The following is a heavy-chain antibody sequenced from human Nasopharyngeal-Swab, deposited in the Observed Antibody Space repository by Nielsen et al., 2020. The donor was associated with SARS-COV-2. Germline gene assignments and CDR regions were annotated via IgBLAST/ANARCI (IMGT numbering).Heavy chain of an antibody. V-gene: IGHV3-74*01. CDR3: ARSSPKTKGMHDY. D-gene: IGHD1-7*01. J-gene: IGHJ4*02. CDR2: INSDGSST. CDR1: GFTFSSYW. Sequence: GESLKISCAASGFTFSSYWMHWVRQAPGKGLVWVSRINSDGSSTSYADSVKGRFTISRDNAKNSLYLQMNSLRAEDTAVYYCARSSPKTKGMHDYWGQGTLVTVSS.